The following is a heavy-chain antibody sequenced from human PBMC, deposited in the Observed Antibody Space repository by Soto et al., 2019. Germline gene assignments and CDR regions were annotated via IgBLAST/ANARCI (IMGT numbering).Heavy chain of an antibody. Sequence: ASVKVSCKASGYTFTSYAMHWVRQAPGQRLEWMGWINAGNGNTKYSQKFQGRVTITRDTSASTAYMELSSLRSEDTAVYYCARESWYDSSGYYWNYYYGMDVWGQGTTVTVSS. CDR3: ARESWYDSSGYYWNYYYGMDV. CDR2: INAGNGNT. D-gene: IGHD3-22*01. CDR1: GYTFTSYA. J-gene: IGHJ6*02. V-gene: IGHV1-3*01.